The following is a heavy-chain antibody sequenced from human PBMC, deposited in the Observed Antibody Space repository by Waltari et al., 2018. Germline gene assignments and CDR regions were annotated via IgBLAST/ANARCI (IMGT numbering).Heavy chain of an antibody. D-gene: IGHD3-3*01. CDR1: GFTFSSYA. Sequence: QVQLVASGGGVVQPGRSLRLSCAASGFTFSSYAMHWVRQAPGKGLEWVAVISYDGSNKYYADSVKGRFTISRDNSKNTLYLQMNSLRAEDTAVYYCARGGRGLRTFDYWGQGTLVTVSS. CDR2: ISYDGSNK. V-gene: IGHV3-30-3*01. J-gene: IGHJ4*02. CDR3: ARGGRGLRTFDY.